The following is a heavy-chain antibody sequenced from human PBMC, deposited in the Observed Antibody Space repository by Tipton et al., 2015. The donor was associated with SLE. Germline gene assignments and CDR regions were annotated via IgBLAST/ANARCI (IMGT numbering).Heavy chain of an antibody. D-gene: IGHD6-13*01. CDR1: GGSVSSSSEY. Sequence: TLSLTCTVSGGSVSSSSEYLAWIRQPPGKGLEWIGSIYYTGTTTYYNSFLKSRVTMSVDTSKNQFSLRLTSVIAADTAVYYCARRRGSSWYEDYFDYWGQGTLVTVSS. CDR2: IYYTGTTT. CDR3: ARRRGSSWYEDYFDY. V-gene: IGHV4-39*07. J-gene: IGHJ4*02.